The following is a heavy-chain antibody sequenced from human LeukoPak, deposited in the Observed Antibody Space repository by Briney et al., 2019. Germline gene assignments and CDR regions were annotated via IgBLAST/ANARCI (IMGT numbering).Heavy chain of an antibody. Sequence: PGGSLRPSCAASGFTFSDYSMNWVRQAPGKGLEWVASVNTVSSYIYYADSMRGRFTISRDNAKNSLFLQMNSLRAEDTAVYYCARDRPTGACRLFVVRWGQGTLVTVSS. CDR1: GFTFSDYS. D-gene: IGHD3-3*01. CDR2: VNTVSSYI. J-gene: IGHJ4*02. CDR3: ARDRPTGACRLFVVR. V-gene: IGHV3-21*01.